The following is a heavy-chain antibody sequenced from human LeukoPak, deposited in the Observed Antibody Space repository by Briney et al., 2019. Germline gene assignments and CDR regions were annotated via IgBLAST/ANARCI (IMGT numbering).Heavy chain of an antibody. V-gene: IGHV5-51*01. CDR2: IYPSDSTN. Sequence: RPGASLQISCDGSGSIFPSYWSAWGRPLPGEGVEGIGIIYPSDSTNDYSTSSKGQVTISVDKSIDTAHRQWGSLQASDSAIYYCARRARYGSRHVDFWGQGTLVTVSS. J-gene: IGHJ4*02. D-gene: IGHD4-23*01. CDR3: ARRARYGSRHVDF. CDR1: GSIFPSYW.